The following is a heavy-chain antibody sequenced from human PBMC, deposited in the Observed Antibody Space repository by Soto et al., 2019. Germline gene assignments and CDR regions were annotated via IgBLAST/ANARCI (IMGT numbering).Heavy chain of an antibody. CDR3: AHRKIGRDNIYYFYGMDV. D-gene: IGHD3-22*01. J-gene: IGHJ6*02. V-gene: IGHV2-5*02. CDR2: IYWDDDK. CDR1: GFSLSTRGVG. Sequence: QITLQESGPSLVKPTQTLTLTCTFSGFSLSTRGVGVGWIRQPPGKALEWLALIYWDDDKYFNPSLKSRLTITKDTSKNEVVLTMTNMDPVVTGTYYCAHRKIGRDNIYYFYGMDVWGQGTTVTVSS.